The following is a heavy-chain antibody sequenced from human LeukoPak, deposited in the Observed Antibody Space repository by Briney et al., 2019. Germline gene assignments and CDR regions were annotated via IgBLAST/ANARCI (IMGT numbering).Heavy chain of an antibody. Sequence: PSETLSLTCTVSGGSISSSRYYWGWIRQPPGKGLEWIAKIYYSGSTYYNPSLKSRATISVDTSKNQFSLKLTSVTAADTAVYYCARHVHGSGNYYMDVWGKGTTVTVSS. D-gene: IGHD3-10*01. CDR1: GGSISSSRYY. J-gene: IGHJ6*03. CDR3: ARHVHGSGNYYMDV. CDR2: IYYSGST. V-gene: IGHV4-39*01.